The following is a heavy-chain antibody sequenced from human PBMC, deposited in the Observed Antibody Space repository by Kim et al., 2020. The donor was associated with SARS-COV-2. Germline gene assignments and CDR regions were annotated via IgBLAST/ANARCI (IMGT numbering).Heavy chain of an antibody. J-gene: IGHJ4*02. Sequence: GGSLRLSCVASGFNFASHPISWVRQAPGKGLEWVSGISGSGAATKNADSVKGRFTISRDNSKNTVFLQMDNLRAEDTAVYYCAKDRIAVTAGNPFYSHIFVYWGRGTLVSVS. CDR3: AKDRIAVTAGNPFYSHIFVY. CDR2: ISGSGAAT. V-gene: IGHV3-23*01. CDR1: GFNFASHP. D-gene: IGHD6-19*01.